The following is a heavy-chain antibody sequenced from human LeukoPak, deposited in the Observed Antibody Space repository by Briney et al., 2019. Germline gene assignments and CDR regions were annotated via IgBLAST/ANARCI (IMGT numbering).Heavy chain of an antibody. CDR1: GFTFSSYS. CDR2: ISSTSSYI. J-gene: IGHJ6*03. D-gene: IGHD3-3*01. CDR3: ATDPNTYDFWSGYWDYYYYMDV. Sequence: GGSLRLSCAASGFTFSSYSMNCFRQAPGEGLEWFSSISSTSSYIYYADSVKGRFTISRDNAKNSLYLQMNSLRAEDTAVYYCATDPNTYDFWSGYWDYYYYMDVWGKGTTVTVSS. V-gene: IGHV3-21*01.